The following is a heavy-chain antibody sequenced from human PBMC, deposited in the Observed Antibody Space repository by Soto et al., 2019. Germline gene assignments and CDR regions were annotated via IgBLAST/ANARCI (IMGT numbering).Heavy chain of an antibody. CDR3: AHRPNWGINGLGA. D-gene: IGHD7-27*01. CDR2: IYWNDDK. J-gene: IGHJ6*02. CDR1: GFSLNTGGGG. V-gene: IGHV2-5*01. Sequence: QITLKESSPTRVKPTQTLTLTCTLSGFSLNTGGGGVVWIRQPPGKALEWLALIYWNDDKRYSPSLKNRLTITKDTSRNQVVLTMTNMAPDDTGTYYCAHRPNWGINGLGAWGQGTTVTVS.